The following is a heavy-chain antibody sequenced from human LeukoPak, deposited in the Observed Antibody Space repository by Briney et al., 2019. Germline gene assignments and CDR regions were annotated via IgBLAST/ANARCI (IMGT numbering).Heavy chain of an antibody. V-gene: IGHV3-43*01. CDR3: AKQGEMATIGPEYYFDY. Sequence: GGSLRLSCAASGFIFSSYGMTWVRQAPGKGLEWVSLISWDGGSTYYADSVKGRFTISRDNSKNSLYLQMNSLRTEDTALYYCAKQGEMATIGPEYYFDYWGQGTLVTVSS. CDR2: ISWDGGST. CDR1: GFIFSSYG. J-gene: IGHJ4*02. D-gene: IGHD5-24*01.